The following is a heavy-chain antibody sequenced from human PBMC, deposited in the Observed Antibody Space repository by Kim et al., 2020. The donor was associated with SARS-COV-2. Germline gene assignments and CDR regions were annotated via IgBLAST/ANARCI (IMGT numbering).Heavy chain of an antibody. CDR1: GYSFTSYW. CDR2: IDPSDSYT. V-gene: IGHV5-10-1*01. CDR3: ARRGGSGYYYYYYGMDV. D-gene: IGHD3-9*01. J-gene: IGHJ6*02. Sequence: GESLKISCKGSGYSFTSYWISWVRQMPGKGLEWMGRIDPSDSYTNYSPSFQGHVTISADKSISTAYLQWSSLKASDTAMYYCARRGGSGYYYYYYGMDVWGQGTTVTVSS.